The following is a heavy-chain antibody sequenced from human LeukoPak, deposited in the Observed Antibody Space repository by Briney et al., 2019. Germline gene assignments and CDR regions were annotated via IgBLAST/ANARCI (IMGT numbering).Heavy chain of an antibody. CDR3: ARVDCRSTSCSPFDY. D-gene: IGHD2-2*01. J-gene: IGHJ4*02. V-gene: IGHV3-30*01. Sequence: GRSLRLFCAASGFTFSTYSMHWVRQAPGKELEWVAVILYDGSNKYYADSVKGRFTASRDNSKDTLYLQMNSLRAEDTAVYYCARVDCRSTSCSPFDYWGQGTLVTVSS. CDR1: GFTFSTYS. CDR2: ILYDGSNK.